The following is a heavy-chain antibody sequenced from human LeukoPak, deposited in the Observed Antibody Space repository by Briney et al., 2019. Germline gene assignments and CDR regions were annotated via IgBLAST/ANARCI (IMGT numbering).Heavy chain of an antibody. CDR2: ISYDGSNK. V-gene: IGHV3-30*03. CDR3: ARSAAAGRIVATFDY. Sequence: GGSLRLSCAASGFTFSSYGMHWVRQAPGKGLEWVAIISYDGSNKYYADSVKGRFTISRDKSKNTLYLQMNSLRGDDTAVYYCARSAAAGRIVATFDYWGQGTLVTVSS. J-gene: IGHJ4*02. D-gene: IGHD5-12*01. CDR1: GFTFSSYG.